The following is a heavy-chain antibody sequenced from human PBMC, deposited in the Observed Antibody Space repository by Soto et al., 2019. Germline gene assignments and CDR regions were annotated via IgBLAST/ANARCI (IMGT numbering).Heavy chain of an antibody. Sequence: ASVKVSCKASGYTFTSYAMHWVRQAPGQRLEWMGWINAGNGNTKYSQKFQGRVTITRDTSASTAYMELSSLRSEDTAVYYCARVGSSGYYFPPGYWGQGTLVTVSS. D-gene: IGHD3-22*01. CDR1: GYTFTSYA. J-gene: IGHJ4*02. V-gene: IGHV1-3*01. CDR2: INAGNGNT. CDR3: ARVGSSGYYFPPGY.